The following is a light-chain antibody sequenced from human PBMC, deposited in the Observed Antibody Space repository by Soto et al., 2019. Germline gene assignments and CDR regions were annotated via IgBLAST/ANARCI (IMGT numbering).Light chain of an antibody. V-gene: IGLV2-23*03. J-gene: IGLJ2*01. Sequence: QSVLTQPASVSGSPGQSITISCTGTSSDVGSDNLVSWYQQHPGKAPKLMIYEGSKRPSGVSNRFSGSKSGNTASLTISGLQAEDEDEYYCCSYAGSRTFVFGGGTKLTVL. CDR3: CSYAGSRTFV. CDR2: EGS. CDR1: SSDVGSDNL.